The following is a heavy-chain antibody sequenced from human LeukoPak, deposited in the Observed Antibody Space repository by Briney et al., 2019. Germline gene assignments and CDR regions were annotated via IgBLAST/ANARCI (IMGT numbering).Heavy chain of an antibody. Sequence: PGGSLRLSCAVSGFTFSSYAMHWVRQAPGKGLEWVAVISYDGSNKYYADSVKGRFTISRDNSKNTLYLQMNSLRAEDTAVYYCARDPDSSGWYRFDYWGQGTLVTVSS. CDR2: ISYDGSNK. V-gene: IGHV3-30*04. J-gene: IGHJ4*02. CDR3: ARDPDSSGWYRFDY. CDR1: GFTFSSYA. D-gene: IGHD6-19*01.